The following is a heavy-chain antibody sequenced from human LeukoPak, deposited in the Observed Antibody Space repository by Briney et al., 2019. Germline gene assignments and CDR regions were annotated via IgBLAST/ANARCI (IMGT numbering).Heavy chain of an antibody. V-gene: IGHV4-59*01. J-gene: IGHJ5*02. CDR1: GGSISSYY. CDR3: ASLGVVVAATSWFDP. D-gene: IGHD2-15*01. Sequence: PSETLSLTCTVSGGSISSYYWSWLRQPPGKGLEWIGYIYYSGSTNYNPSLKSRVTISVDTSKNQFSLKLSSVTAADTAVYYCASLGVVVAATSWFDPWGQGTLVTVSS. CDR2: IYYSGST.